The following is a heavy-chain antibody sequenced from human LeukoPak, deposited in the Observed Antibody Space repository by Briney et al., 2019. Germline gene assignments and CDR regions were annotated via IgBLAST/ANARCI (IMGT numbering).Heavy chain of an antibody. CDR1: GGSISSSSYY. J-gene: IGHJ4*02. D-gene: IGHD3-16*02. Sequence: SETQSLTCTVSGGSISSSSYYWGWIRQPPGKGLEWIGSIYYSGSTYYNPSLKSRVTISVDTSKNQFSLKLSSVTAADTAVYYCARPAIVFDYWGQGTLVTVSS. CDR3: ARPAIVFDY. V-gene: IGHV4-39*01. CDR2: IYYSGST.